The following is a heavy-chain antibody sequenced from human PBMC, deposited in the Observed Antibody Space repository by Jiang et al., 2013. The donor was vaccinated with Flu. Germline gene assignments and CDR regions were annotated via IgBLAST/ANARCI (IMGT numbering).Heavy chain of an antibody. J-gene: IGHJ6*02. CDR1: GYTFTSYG. CDR3: ARVWYYYDPNGPYGHGLYYNGLDV. CDR2: ISAYNGNT. Sequence: SGAEVKKPGASVKVSCKASGYTFTSYGISWVRQAPGQGLEWMGWISAYNGNTNYAQKFRGRVTMTTDTSTSTGYMELGSLRSDDTAVYYCARVWYYYDPNGPYGHGLYYNGLDVWGQGTTVIVSS. V-gene: IGHV1-18*01. D-gene: IGHD2-8*01.